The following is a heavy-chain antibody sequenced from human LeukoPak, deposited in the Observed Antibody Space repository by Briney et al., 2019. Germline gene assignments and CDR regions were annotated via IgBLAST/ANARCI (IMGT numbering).Heavy chain of an antibody. D-gene: IGHD6-19*01. V-gene: IGHV4-59*01. CDR1: GGSISTYY. CDR3: ARGGSGWYPGGYYFDY. J-gene: IGHJ4*02. Sequence: TSETLSLTCTVSGGSISTYYWSWIRQPPGKGLEWIGYIYYSGSTNYNPSLKSRVTISVDTSKNQFSLKLSSVTAADTAVYYCARGGSGWYPGGYYFDYWGQGTLVTVSS. CDR2: IYYSGST.